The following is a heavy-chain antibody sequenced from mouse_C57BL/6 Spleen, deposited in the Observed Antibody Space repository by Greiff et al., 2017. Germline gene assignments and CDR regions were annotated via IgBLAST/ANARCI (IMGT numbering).Heavy chain of an antibody. CDR1: GYAFSSSW. D-gene: IGHD4-1*01. V-gene: IGHV1-82*01. Sequence: QVQLQQSGPELVKPGASVKISCKASGYAFSSSWMNWVKQRPGKGLEWIGRIYPGDGDTYYNGKFKGKATLTADKSYSTAYMQRSSLTSEDSAVXCCASNWDSGGYWGQGTTLTVSS. CDR3: ASNWDSGGY. J-gene: IGHJ2*01. CDR2: IYPGDGDT.